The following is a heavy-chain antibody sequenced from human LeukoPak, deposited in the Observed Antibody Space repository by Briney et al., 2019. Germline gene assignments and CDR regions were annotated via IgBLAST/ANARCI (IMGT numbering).Heavy chain of an antibody. V-gene: IGHV5-51*01. Sequence: GESLKISCKGSGYSFTSYWIGWVRQMPGKGLEWMGIIYPGDSDTRYSPSFQGQVTISADKSISTAYLQWSSLRASDTAMYYCARLGQRYYYDSSGYGPFDYWGQGTLVTVSS. CDR1: GYSFTSYW. CDR3: ARLGQRYYYDSSGYGPFDY. J-gene: IGHJ4*02. CDR2: IYPGDSDT. D-gene: IGHD3-22*01.